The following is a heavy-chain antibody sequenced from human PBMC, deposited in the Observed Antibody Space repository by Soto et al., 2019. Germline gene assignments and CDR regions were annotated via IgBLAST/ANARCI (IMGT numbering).Heavy chain of an antibody. CDR2: IYHSGST. D-gene: IGHD2-8*01. J-gene: IGHJ4*02. V-gene: IGHV4-30-2*01. Sequence: QLQLQESGSGLVKPSQTLSLTCAVSGGSISSGGYSWGWIRQPPGKGLEWLGYIYHSGSTYDNPSLTSRVTTSVDRSKIQFSLKLSSVTAADTAVYYCARVPLIWGQGTLVTVSS. CDR1: GGSISSGGYS. CDR3: ARVPLI.